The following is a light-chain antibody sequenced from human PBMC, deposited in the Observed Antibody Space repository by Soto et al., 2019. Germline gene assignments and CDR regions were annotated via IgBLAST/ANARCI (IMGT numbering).Light chain of an antibody. Sequence: EIVLTQSPDTLSLSPGERATLSCRASQSVTSIYLAWYQQKPGQAPRLLIYGASSRATGIPDRFSGSGSETDFTLTISRLEPDDFAVYYCQQYGNSPWTFGQGTKVDIK. J-gene: IGKJ1*01. CDR2: GAS. CDR3: QQYGNSPWT. CDR1: QSVTSIY. V-gene: IGKV3-20*01.